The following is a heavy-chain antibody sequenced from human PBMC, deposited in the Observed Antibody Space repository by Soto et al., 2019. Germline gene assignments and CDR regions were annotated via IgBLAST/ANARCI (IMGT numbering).Heavy chain of an antibody. CDR1: GYTLTELS. D-gene: IGHD3-22*01. Sequence: QVQLVQSGAEVKKPGASVKVSCKVSGYTLTELSMHWVRQAPGKGLEWMGGFDPEDGETIYAQKFQGKSTMTEDTTTNTAYMELGRLRSEDKAVDYCATLVVVVTADGAFDIWGQGTMVTVSS. V-gene: IGHV1-24*01. CDR3: ATLVVVVTADGAFDI. CDR2: FDPEDGET. J-gene: IGHJ3*02.